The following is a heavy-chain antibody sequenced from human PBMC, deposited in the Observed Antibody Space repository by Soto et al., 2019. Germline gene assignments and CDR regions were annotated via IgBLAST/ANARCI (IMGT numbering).Heavy chain of an antibody. CDR1: GGSISSYY. D-gene: IGHD3-10*01. CDR2: IYYSGST. V-gene: IGHV4-59*08. CDR3: ARTSYYYGSGLYYFDY. Sequence: SETLSLTCTVSGGSISSYYWSWIRQPPGKGLEWIGYIYYSGSTNYNPSLKSRVTISVDTSRNQFSLRLSFVTAADTAVYYCARTSYYYGSGLYYFDYWGQGTLVTVSS. J-gene: IGHJ4*02.